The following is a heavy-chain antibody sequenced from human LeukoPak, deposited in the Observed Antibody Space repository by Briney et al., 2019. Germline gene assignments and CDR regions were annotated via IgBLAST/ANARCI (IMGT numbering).Heavy chain of an antibody. V-gene: IGHV3-30*04. Sequence: GRTLRLSCAASGFTFSSYAMHWVRQAPGKGLEGVAVISYDGSNKYYADSVKGRFTISRDNSKNTLYLQMNSLRAEDTAVYYCARASKVATEFDYWGQGTLVTVSS. CDR3: ARASKVATEFDY. CDR1: GFTFSSYA. CDR2: ISYDGSNK. D-gene: IGHD5-12*01. J-gene: IGHJ4*02.